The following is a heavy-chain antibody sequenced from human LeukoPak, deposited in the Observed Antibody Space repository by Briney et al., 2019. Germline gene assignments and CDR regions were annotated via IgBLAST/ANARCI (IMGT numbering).Heavy chain of an antibody. V-gene: IGHV4-4*02. CDR2: IYHSGST. CDR3: ARDSRNMIVVVDAFDI. J-gene: IGHJ3*02. CDR1: GGSISSSNW. D-gene: IGHD3-22*01. Sequence: PSETLSLTCTVSGGSISSSNWWSWVRQPPGKGLEWIGEIYHSGSTNYNPSLKSRVTISVDKSKNQFSLKLSSVTAADTAVYYCARDSRNMIVVVDAFDIWGQGTMVTVSS.